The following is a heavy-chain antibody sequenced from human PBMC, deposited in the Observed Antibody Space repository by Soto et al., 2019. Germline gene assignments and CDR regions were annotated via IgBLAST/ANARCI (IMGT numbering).Heavy chain of an antibody. CDR3: AKGEQLVRGGKFDY. D-gene: IGHD6-13*01. CDR2: ISGSGGST. V-gene: IGHV3-23*01. CDR1: GFTFSSYA. J-gene: IGHJ4*02. Sequence: EVQLLESGGGLVQPGGSLRLSCAASGFTFSSYAMSWVRQAPGKGLEWVSAISGSGGSTYYADSVKGRFTISRDNSKNTLYLQMNSLRGEDTTVEYCAKGEQLVRGGKFDYWGQGTLVTVSS.